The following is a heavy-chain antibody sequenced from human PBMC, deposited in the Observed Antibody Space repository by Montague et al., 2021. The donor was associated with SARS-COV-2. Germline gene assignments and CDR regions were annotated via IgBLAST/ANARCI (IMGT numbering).Heavy chain of an antibody. J-gene: IGHJ4*02. CDR1: GFTFSYFE. V-gene: IGHV3-48*03. Sequence: SLRLSCAASGFTFSYFEMNWVRQAPGKGLKWISYISGAGTNIYYADSVKGRFTISRDNAKNSLYLQMNSLRAEDTAVYYCARDLVVTDGISDFWGQGTMVTVSS. CDR2: ISGAGTNI. CDR3: ARDLVVTDGISDF. D-gene: IGHD2-8*02.